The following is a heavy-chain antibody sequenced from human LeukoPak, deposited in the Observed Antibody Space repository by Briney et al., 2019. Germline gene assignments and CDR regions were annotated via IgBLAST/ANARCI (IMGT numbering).Heavy chain of an antibody. CDR1: GYTLTELS. CDR3: SAARPYSSSLDY. D-gene: IGHD6-6*01. CDR2: FDPEDGET. V-gene: IGHV1-24*01. Sequence: ASVKVSCKVSGYTLTELSMHWVRQAPGEGLEWMGGFDPEDGETIYAQKFQGRVTMTEDTSTDTAYMELSSLRSEDTAVYYCSAARPYSSSLDYWGQGTLVTVSS. J-gene: IGHJ4*02.